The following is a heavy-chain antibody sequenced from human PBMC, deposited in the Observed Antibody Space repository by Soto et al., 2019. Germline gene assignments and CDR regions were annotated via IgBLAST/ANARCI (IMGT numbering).Heavy chain of an antibody. V-gene: IGHV1-24*01. Sequence: SGAEVKKPGASVKVSCKVSGFSLTELSIQWVRQSPGKGLEWMGGFDPEDDETVYAQNFQGRATMTDDTSTGTAYLEVNSLRSDDTAVYYCAADLGLYWGQGTLITVSS. J-gene: IGHJ4*02. CDR2: FDPEDDET. D-gene: IGHD1-26*01. CDR3: AADLGLY. CDR1: GFSLTELS.